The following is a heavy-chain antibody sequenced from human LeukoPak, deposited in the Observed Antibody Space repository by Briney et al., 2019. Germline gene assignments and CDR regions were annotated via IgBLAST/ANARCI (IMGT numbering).Heavy chain of an antibody. V-gene: IGHV4-34*01. CDR1: GGSFSGYY. CDR3: ARVPRDTAMVTVDY. J-gene: IGHJ4*02. CDR2: INHSGST. D-gene: IGHD5-18*01. Sequence: PSETLSLTCAVYGGSFSGYYWSWIRQPPGKGLEWIGEINHSGSTNYNPSLKSRVTISVDTSKNQFSLKLSSVTAADTAVYYCARVPRDTAMVTVDYWGQGTLVTVSS.